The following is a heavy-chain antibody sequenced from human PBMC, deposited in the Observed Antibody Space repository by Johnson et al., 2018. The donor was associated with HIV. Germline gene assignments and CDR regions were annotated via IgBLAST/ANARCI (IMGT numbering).Heavy chain of an antibody. CDR3: ARDATYYYDSSGYHDAFDI. CDR2: MSYDGGNK. V-gene: IGHV3-30-3*01. D-gene: IGHD3-22*01. CDR1: GFTFSAYA. J-gene: IGHJ3*02. Sequence: QVQLVESGGGVVQPGRSLRLSCAASGFTFSAYAMHWVRQAPGKGLEWVAVMSYDGGNKYYADSVKGRFTISRDNSKNTLYVQMNSLRVEDTAVYYCARDATYYYDSSGYHDAFDIWGQGTMVTVSS.